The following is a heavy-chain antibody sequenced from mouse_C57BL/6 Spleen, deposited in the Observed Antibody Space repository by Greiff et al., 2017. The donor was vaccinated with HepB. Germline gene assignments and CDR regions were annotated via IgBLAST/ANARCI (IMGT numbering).Heavy chain of an antibody. V-gene: IGHV1-53*01. J-gene: IGHJ2*01. Sequence: QVQLQQPGTELVKPGASVKLSCKASGYTFTSYWMHWVKQRPGQGLEWTGNINPNNGGTNYNEKVKSKATLTVDKSSSTAYMELSSLTSEDSAVYYCARNGYGSSPDYWGQGNTLTVSS. D-gene: IGHD1-1*01. CDR2: INPNNGGT. CDR1: GYTFTSYW. CDR3: ARNGYGSSPDY.